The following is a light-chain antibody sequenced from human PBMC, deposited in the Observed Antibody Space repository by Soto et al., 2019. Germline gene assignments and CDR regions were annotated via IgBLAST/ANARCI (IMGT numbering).Light chain of an antibody. J-gene: IGKJ1*01. V-gene: IGKV3-20*01. CDR1: QSVSSGY. Sequence: EIVLTQSPGTLSLSPGDGATLSCRASQSVSSGYLAWYQQKPGQAPRLLIYGASRRATGIPDRFSGSGSGTDFTLSISGLEPEDFAVYWCQHYGNSPTFGQGTKVDNK. CDR2: GAS. CDR3: QHYGNSPT.